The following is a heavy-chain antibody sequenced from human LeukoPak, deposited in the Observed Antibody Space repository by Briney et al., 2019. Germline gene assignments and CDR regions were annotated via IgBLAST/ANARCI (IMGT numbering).Heavy chain of an antibody. D-gene: IGHD3-9*01. V-gene: IGHV3-33*01. J-gene: IGHJ6*03. CDR2: IWYDGSNK. Sequence: GGSLRLSCAASGFTFSSYGMHWVRQAPGKGLEWVAVIWYDGSNKYYADSVKVRFTISRDNSKNTLYLQMNSLRAEDTAVYYCARVTYDILTGYYTGYYYYMDVWGKGTTVTVSS. CDR1: GFTFSSYG. CDR3: ARVTYDILTGYYTGYYYYMDV.